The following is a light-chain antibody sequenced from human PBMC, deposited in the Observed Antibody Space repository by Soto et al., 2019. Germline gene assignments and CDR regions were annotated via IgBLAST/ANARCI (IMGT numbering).Light chain of an antibody. CDR2: VKSDGSH. Sequence: QPVLTQSPSASASLGASVKLTCTLSSGHSNYAIAWHQQQPEKGPRFLMKVKSDGSHNKGDGIPDRFSGSSSGAERYLTISSLQSEDEADYYCQTWGTGIRVFGGGTKLTVL. V-gene: IGLV4-69*01. CDR3: QTWGTGIRV. J-gene: IGLJ2*01. CDR1: SGHSNYA.